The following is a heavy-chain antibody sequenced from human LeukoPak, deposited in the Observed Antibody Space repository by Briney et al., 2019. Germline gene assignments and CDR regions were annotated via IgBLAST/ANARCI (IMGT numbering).Heavy chain of an antibody. V-gene: IGHV3-48*03. CDR1: GFTLSSYE. CDR2: ISSSGSTI. J-gene: IGHJ4*02. Sequence: PGGSLRLSCAASGFTLSSYEMNWVRQAPGKGLEWVSYISSSGSTIYYADSVKGRFTISRDNAKNSLYLQMNSLRAEDTAVYYCARDSPNYSSSWRDYYFDYWGQGTLVTVSS. CDR3: ARDSPNYSSSWRDYYFDY. D-gene: IGHD6-13*01.